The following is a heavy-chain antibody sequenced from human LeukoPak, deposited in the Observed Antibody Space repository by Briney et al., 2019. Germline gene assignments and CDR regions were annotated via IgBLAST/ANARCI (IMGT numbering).Heavy chain of an antibody. CDR2: IYTSGST. D-gene: IGHD3-10*01. Sequence: SETLSLTCTVSGGSISSYYWSWIRQPPGKGLEWIGYIYTSGSTNYNPSLKSRVTISVDTSKNQFSLKLSSMTAADTAVYYCARLAGHWFDPWGQGTLVTVSS. CDR1: GGSISSYY. CDR3: ARLAGHWFDP. V-gene: IGHV4-4*09. J-gene: IGHJ5*02.